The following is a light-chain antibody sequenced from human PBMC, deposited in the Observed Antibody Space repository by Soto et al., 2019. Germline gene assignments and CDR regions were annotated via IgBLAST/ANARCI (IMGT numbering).Light chain of an antibody. V-gene: IGKV3-20*01. CDR3: QQSGSSLWT. Sequence: EIVLTQSPGTLSLSPGQRATLSCRASQSIGSDSLAWNQQKPGQAPRLLIYDTSTRATGIPDRFGGSGSGTDFTLTISRLEPEDFAVYSCQQSGSSLWTFGQGTKVEIK. CDR2: DTS. CDR1: QSIGSDS. J-gene: IGKJ1*01.